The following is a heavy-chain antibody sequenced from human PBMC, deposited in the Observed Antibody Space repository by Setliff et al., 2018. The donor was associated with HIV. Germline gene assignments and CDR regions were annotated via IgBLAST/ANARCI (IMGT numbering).Heavy chain of an antibody. CDR2: TYYRSKWNN. D-gene: IGHD1-1*01. Sequence: SQTLSLTCAISGDSVSSNSAAWNWIRQSPSRGLEWLGRTYYRSKWNNDYVASVKSRIIINPDTSKNQFSLHLRSVTPEDTAVYYCARGGDWDDNYYMDVWGEGTTVTVSS. J-gene: IGHJ6*03. V-gene: IGHV6-1*01. CDR3: ARGGDWDDNYYMDV. CDR1: GDSVSSNSAA.